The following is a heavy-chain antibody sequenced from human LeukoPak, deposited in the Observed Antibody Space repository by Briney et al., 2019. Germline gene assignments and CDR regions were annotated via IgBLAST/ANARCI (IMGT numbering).Heavy chain of an antibody. J-gene: IGHJ4*02. Sequence: GGSLRLSCAASGFTFSSYAMSRVRQAPGKELEWVSAISGSGGSTYYADSVKGRFTISRDNSKNTLYLQMNSLRAEDTAVYYCAKRPGGYDSGGFDYWGQGTLVTVSS. V-gene: IGHV3-23*01. D-gene: IGHD5-12*01. CDR2: ISGSGGST. CDR1: GFTFSSYA. CDR3: AKRPGGYDSGGFDY.